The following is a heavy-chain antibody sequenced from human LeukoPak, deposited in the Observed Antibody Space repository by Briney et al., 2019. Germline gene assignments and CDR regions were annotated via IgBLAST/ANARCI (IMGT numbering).Heavy chain of an antibody. V-gene: IGHV4-39*01. D-gene: IGHD4-17*01. J-gene: IGHJ6*02. CDR3: ARIDYGGNSGHYYYGMDV. CDR2: IYYSGST. Sequence: SETLSLTCTVSGGSISSSSYYWGWTRQPPGKGLEWIGSIYYSGSTYYNPSLKSRVTISVDTSKNQFSLKLSSVTAADTAVYYCARIDYGGNSGHYYYGMDVWGRGTTVTVSS. CDR1: GGSISSSSYY.